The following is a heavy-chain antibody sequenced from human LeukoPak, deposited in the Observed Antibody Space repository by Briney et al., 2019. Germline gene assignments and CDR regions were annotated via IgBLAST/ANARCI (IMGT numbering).Heavy chain of an antibody. J-gene: IGHJ6*02. CDR1: GGSISSGGYY. CDR3: ARDADYYGSGSDLNGMDV. Sequence: SETLSLTCTVSGGSISSGGYYWRWIRQHPGKRLEWIGYIYYSGSTYYNPSLKSRFTISVDTSKNQFSLKLSSVTAADTAVYYCARDADYYGSGSDLNGMDVWGQGTTVTVSS. CDR2: IYYSGST. V-gene: IGHV4-31*03. D-gene: IGHD3-10*01.